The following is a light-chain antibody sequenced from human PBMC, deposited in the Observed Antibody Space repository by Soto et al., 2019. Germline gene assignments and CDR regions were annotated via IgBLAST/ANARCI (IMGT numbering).Light chain of an antibody. J-gene: IGLJ1*01. CDR1: ALPKQY. V-gene: IGLV3-25*02. Sequence: SYELAQPPSVSVSPGQTASITCSGDALPKQYAYWYQQRPGQAPVMVIYKDTERQSGIPERFSGSRSATTVTLNISGVQAEDEPDYYCQSVDNRGTYYVFGTGTKVTVL. CDR3: QSVDNRGTYYV. CDR2: KDT.